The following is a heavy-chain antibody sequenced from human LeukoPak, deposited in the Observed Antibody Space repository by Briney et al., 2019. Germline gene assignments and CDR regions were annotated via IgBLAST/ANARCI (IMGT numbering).Heavy chain of an antibody. CDR3: ARAGYYDSSGYYRLTDAFDI. Sequence: ASVKVSCKASGYTFTSYGISWVRQAPEQGLEWMGWISAYNGNTNYAQKLQGRVTMTTDTSTSTAYMELRSLRSDDTAVYYCARAGYYDSSGYYRLTDAFDIWGQGTMVTVSS. CDR1: GYTFTSYG. J-gene: IGHJ3*02. CDR2: ISAYNGNT. V-gene: IGHV1-18*01. D-gene: IGHD3-22*01.